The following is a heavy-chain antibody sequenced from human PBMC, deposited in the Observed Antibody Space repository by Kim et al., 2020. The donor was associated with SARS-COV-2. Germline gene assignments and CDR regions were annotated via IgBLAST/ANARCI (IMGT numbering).Heavy chain of an antibody. CDR1: GGSFSRGGYY. V-gene: IGHV4-31*03. J-gene: IGHJ6*02. CDR3: AGGDPNPSDGIDF. Sequence: SETLSLTCTVSGGSFSRGGYYWSWIRQHPGKGLEWVVYICDSGNSYYTPSLKSRVTISVYTSKNQFSLKLSSVTAAATAVYYCAGGDPNPSDGIDFWGQG. D-gene: IGHD3-16*01. CDR2: ICDSGNS.